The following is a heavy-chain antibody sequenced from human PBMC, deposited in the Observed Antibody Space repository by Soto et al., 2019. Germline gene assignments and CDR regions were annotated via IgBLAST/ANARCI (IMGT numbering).Heavy chain of an antibody. J-gene: IGHJ5*02. CDR1: GYTFTSYG. D-gene: IGHD3-22*01. CDR3: AREFYYYDSSGTAGNWFDP. CDR2: ISAYNGNT. Sequence: ASVKVSCKASGYTFTSYGISWVRQAHRQGLEWMGWISAYNGNTNYAQKLQGRVTMTTDTSTSTAYMELRSLRSDDTAVYYCAREFYYYDSSGTAGNWFDPWGQGTLVTVSS. V-gene: IGHV1-18*01.